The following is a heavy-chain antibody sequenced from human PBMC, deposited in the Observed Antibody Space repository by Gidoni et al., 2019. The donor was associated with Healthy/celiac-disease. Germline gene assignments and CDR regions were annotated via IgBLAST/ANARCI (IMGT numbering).Heavy chain of an antibody. CDR1: GYTFTRYA. CDR2: INAGNGNT. V-gene: IGHV1-3*01. CDR3: ARQRYYYYGMDV. J-gene: IGHJ6*02. Sequence: QVQLVQSGAEVKKPGASVKVSCKASGYTFTRYAMHWVRQAPGQRLEWMGWINAGNGNTKYSQKFQGRVTITRDTSASTAYMELSSLRSEDTAVYYCARQRYYYYGMDVWGQGTTVTVSS.